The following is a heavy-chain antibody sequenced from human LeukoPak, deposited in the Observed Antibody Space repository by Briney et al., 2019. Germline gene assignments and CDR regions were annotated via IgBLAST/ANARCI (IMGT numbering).Heavy chain of an antibody. J-gene: IGHJ4*02. Sequence: GGSLRLSCAASGFTVSGNYMSRVRQAPGKGLEWVSVIYSGGSTYYADSVKGRFTISRDNSKNTLYLQMNSLRAEDTAVYYCVRLNPGRAAAGCWGQGTLVTVSS. D-gene: IGHD6-13*01. CDR3: VRLNPGRAAAGC. CDR2: IYSGGST. CDR1: GFTVSGNY. V-gene: IGHV3-53*01.